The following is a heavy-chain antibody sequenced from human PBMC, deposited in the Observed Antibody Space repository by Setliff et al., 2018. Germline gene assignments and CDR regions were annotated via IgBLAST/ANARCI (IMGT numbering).Heavy chain of an antibody. J-gene: IGHJ6*02. CDR2: IYYSGST. V-gene: IGHV4-39*01. CDR3: ARAPAVADPYYYYGMDV. CDR1: GGSISSSSYY. Sequence: PSETLSLTCTVSGGSISSSSYYWGWIRQPPGKGLEWIGSIYYSGSTYYNPSLKSRVTISVDTSKNQLSLKLSSVTAADTAVYYCARAPAVADPYYYYGMDVWGQGTTVTVSS. D-gene: IGHD6-19*01.